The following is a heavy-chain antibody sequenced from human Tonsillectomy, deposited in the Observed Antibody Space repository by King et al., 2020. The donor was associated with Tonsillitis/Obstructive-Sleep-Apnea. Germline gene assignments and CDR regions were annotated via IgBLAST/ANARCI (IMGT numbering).Heavy chain of an antibody. CDR3: ARAGAPTLTVMDV. CDR1: GFNLSDYF. Sequence: QLVESGGGLVKPGGSLRLSCAASGFNLSDYFMSWIRQAPGKGLEWNSYIRTNSSYTKYAGSVKGRFTISRDNAENSLYLQMNNLRAEDTAVYYCARAGAPTLTVMDVWGKGTTVTVSS. V-gene: IGHV3-11*05. CDR2: IRTNSSYT. D-gene: IGHD4-17*01. J-gene: IGHJ6*04.